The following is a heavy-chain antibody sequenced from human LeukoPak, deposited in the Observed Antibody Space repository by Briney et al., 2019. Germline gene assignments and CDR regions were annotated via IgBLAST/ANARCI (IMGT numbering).Heavy chain of an antibody. V-gene: IGHV3-33*01. CDR1: GFTFSRYG. CDR2: IWYDGSNK. J-gene: IGHJ4*02. Sequence: GGSLRLSCAASGFTFSRYGMHWVRQAPGKGLEWVAVIWYDGSNKYYADSVKGRFTISRDNSKNTLYLQMNSLRAEDTAVYYCARDLYYYDSSGPPARWGQGTLVTVSS. D-gene: IGHD3-22*01. CDR3: ARDLYYYDSSGPPAR.